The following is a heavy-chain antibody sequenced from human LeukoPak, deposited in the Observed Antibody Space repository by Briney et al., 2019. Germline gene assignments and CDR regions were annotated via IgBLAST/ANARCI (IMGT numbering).Heavy chain of an antibody. V-gene: IGHV3-30-3*01. CDR2: ISYDGSNK. D-gene: IGHD5-24*01. CDR3: ARDQVWLQFPESGAFDI. Sequence: GGSLRLSCAASGFTFSSYAMHWVRQAPGKGLEWVAVISYDGSNKYYADSVKGRFTISRDNSKNTLYLQMNSLRAEDTAVYYCARDQVWLQFPESGAFDIWGQGTMITVSS. J-gene: IGHJ3*02. CDR1: GFTFSSYA.